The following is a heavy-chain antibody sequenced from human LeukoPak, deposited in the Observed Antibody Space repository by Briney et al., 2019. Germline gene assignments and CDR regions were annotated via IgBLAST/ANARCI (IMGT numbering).Heavy chain of an antibody. Sequence: GGSLRLSCVASGFIFRNYWMHWVRQAPGKGLVWVSRINSDGTSTSYADSVKGRFTISRDDAKNTLYLQMNSLRVEDTAVYYCARTLYSYGHFDYWGQGTLATASS. CDR1: GFIFRNYW. J-gene: IGHJ4*02. V-gene: IGHV3-74*01. CDR2: INSDGTST. D-gene: IGHD5-18*01. CDR3: ARTLYSYGHFDY.